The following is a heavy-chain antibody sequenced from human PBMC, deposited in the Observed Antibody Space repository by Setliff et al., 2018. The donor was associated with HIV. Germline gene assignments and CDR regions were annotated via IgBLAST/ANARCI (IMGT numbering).Heavy chain of an antibody. CDR1: GGSISSGSYY. CDR3: ARGLSIFGVATPGFYSFMDV. D-gene: IGHD3-3*01. Sequence: PSETLSLTCTVSGGSISSGSYYWSWIRQPAGKGLEWIGRIFSSGSTSYNPSLKSRVTMSVDTSKKQVSLKLNSVTAADTAVYYCARGLSIFGVATPGFYSFMDVWGKGTTVTVSS. J-gene: IGHJ6*03. V-gene: IGHV4-61*02. CDR2: IFSSGST.